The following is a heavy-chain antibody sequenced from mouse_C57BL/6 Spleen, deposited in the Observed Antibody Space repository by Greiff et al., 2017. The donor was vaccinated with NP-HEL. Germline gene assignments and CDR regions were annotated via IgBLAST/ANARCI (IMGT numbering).Heavy chain of an antibody. CDR1: GYSITSGYY. CDR3: ARDGWAY. Sequence: EVQLQQSGPGLVKPSQSLSLTCSVTGYSITSGYYWNWIRQFPGNKLEWMGYISYDGSNNYNPSLKNRISITRDTSKNQFFLKLNSVTTEDTATYYCARDGWAYWGQGTLVTVSA. CDR2: ISYDGSN. V-gene: IGHV3-6*01. J-gene: IGHJ3*01. D-gene: IGHD1-1*02.